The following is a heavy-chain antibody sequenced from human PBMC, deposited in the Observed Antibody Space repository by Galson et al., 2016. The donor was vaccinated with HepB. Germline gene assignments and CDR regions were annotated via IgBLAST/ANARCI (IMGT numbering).Heavy chain of an antibody. V-gene: IGHV3-30-3*01. CDR2: ISYDGSDK. CDR3: ARRHTRTSFDRLNDALDI. D-gene: IGHD3-9*01. Sequence: SLRLSCAASGFSLTTFAMHWVRQAPGKGLEWVAVISYDGSDKYYADSVKGRFTISRDNPMNTLYLQMDSLKADDTAVYYCARRHTRTSFDRLNDALDIWGQGTMVTVSS. J-gene: IGHJ3*02. CDR1: GFSLTTFA.